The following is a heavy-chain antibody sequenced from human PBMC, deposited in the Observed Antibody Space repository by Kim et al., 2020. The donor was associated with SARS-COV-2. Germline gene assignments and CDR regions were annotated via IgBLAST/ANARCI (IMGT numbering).Heavy chain of an antibody. D-gene: IGHD6-13*01. J-gene: IGHJ4*02. CDR3: ARVNIQQLVNFDY. CDR1: GYTFSGYF. Sequence: ASVKVSCKASGYTFSGYFIHWVRQAPGQGLEWMGGVHPITGVATYTQKFQGRVTMTMATSINTAYMELDSLRSDDTAVYYCARVNIQQLVNFDYWGQGT. V-gene: IGHV1-2*02. CDR2: VHPITGVA.